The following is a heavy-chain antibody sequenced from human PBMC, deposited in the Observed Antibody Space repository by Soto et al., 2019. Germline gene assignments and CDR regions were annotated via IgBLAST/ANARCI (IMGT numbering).Heavy chain of an antibody. V-gene: IGHV1-46*01. Sequence: QVQLVQSGAEVKKPGASVKVSCKASGYTFTSYYMHWVRQAPGQGLEWMGIINPSGGSTSYAQKFKGRVTMTRDTSTSTVYMELSSLRSEDTAVYYCARDMDLWFGELLYDYWGQGTLVTVSS. CDR1: GYTFTSYY. CDR3: ARDMDLWFGELLYDY. D-gene: IGHD3-10*01. CDR2: INPSGGST. J-gene: IGHJ4*02.